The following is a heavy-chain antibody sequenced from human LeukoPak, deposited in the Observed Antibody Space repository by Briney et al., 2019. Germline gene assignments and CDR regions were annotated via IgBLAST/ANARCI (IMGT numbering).Heavy chain of an antibody. V-gene: IGHV1-18*01. J-gene: IGHJ4*02. D-gene: IGHD3-22*01. CDR1: GYTFTSYG. CDR3: ARVDYYDSSGYYQTTDY. Sequence: GASVTVSCKASGYTFTSYGISWVRQAPGQGLEWMGWISAYDGNTNYAQKLQGRVTMTTDTSTSTAYMELRSLRSDDTAVYYCARVDYYDSSGYYQTTDYWGQGTLVTVSS. CDR2: ISAYDGNT.